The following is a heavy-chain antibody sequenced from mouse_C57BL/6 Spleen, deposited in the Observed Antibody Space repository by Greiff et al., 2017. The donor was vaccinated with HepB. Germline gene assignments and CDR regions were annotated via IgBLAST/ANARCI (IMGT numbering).Heavy chain of an antibody. CDR2: IYPGSGNT. CDR3: ARSYGSSYPFAY. D-gene: IGHD1-1*01. Sequence: QVQLKESGAELVRPGASVKLSCKASGYTFTDYYINWVKQRPGQGLEWIARIYPGSGNTYYNEKFKGKATLTAEKSSSTAYMQLSSLTSEDSAVYFCARSYGSSYPFAYWGQGTLVTVSA. CDR1: GYTFTDYY. V-gene: IGHV1-76*01. J-gene: IGHJ3*01.